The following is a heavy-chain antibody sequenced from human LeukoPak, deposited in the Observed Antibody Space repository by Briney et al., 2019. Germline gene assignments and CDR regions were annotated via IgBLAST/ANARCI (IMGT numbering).Heavy chain of an antibody. Sequence: SETLSLTCTVSGGSISNYYWSWIRPPAGKGLEWIGRIYTSGSTNYNPSLKSRVTMSVDTSKNQCSLKLDSVPAADTAVYYCARDVRRSSSSSNSYYYYMDVWGKGTTVTVSS. CDR3: ARDVRRSSSSSNSYYYYMDV. CDR2: IYTSGST. CDR1: GGSISNYY. D-gene: IGHD6-6*01. J-gene: IGHJ6*03. V-gene: IGHV4-4*07.